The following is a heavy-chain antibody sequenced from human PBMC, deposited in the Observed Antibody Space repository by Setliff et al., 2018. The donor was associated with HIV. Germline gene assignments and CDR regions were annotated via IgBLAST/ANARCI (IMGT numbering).Heavy chain of an antibody. Sequence: LGESLKISCHLSGYSFVDFWIGWVRQMPGKGLEWVGFIYPGDSDSRYSPSFRGQVTISADKSTTTAYLDWARLKASDTAMYYCVRYIGAAAGYIDHWGQGTPVTVSS. CDR1: GYSFVDFW. J-gene: IGHJ4*02. V-gene: IGHV5-51*01. CDR2: IYPGDSDS. CDR3: VRYIGAAAGYIDH. D-gene: IGHD6-25*01.